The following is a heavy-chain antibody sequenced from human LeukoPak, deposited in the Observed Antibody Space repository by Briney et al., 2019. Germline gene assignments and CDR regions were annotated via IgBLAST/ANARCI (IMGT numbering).Heavy chain of an antibody. V-gene: IGHV3-15*01. CDR2: IKSKTDGGTT. Sequence: GGSLRLSCAASGFTLSNAWMSWVRQAPGKGLEWVGRIKSKTDGGTTDYAAPVKGRFTILRDDSKNTLYLQMNSLKTEDTAVYYCTTHSGYSYASYWGQGTLVTVSS. CDR1: GFTLSNAW. CDR3: TTHSGYSYASY. J-gene: IGHJ4*02. D-gene: IGHD5-18*01.